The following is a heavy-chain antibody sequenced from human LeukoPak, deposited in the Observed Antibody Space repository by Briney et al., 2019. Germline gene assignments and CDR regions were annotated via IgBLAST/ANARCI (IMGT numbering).Heavy chain of an antibody. Sequence: PSETLTLTCTVSGGSIRSWYWSWIRQPPGKGLEWIGYIYDRGNTNYNPSLKSRVTISADTSKNQFSLRLSSVTAADTAVYYCARYLTQLGYFDFWGQGTLVTVSS. CDR3: ARYLTQLGYFDF. D-gene: IGHD1-1*01. CDR2: IYDRGNT. CDR1: GGSIRSWY. J-gene: IGHJ4*02. V-gene: IGHV4-59*01.